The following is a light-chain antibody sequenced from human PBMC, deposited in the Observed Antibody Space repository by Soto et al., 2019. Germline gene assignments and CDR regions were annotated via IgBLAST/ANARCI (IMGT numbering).Light chain of an antibody. CDR2: GAS. CDR1: QSVSNN. V-gene: IGKV3D-15*01. CDR3: QQYNNWPWT. Sequence: EIVLTQSPGTLSLSPGERATLSCRASQSVSNNYLAWYQQKPGQAPRLLIYGASNRATGIPDRFSGSGSGTEFTLTISSLQSDDFAVYYCQQYNNWPWTVGQGTKVDIK. J-gene: IGKJ1*01.